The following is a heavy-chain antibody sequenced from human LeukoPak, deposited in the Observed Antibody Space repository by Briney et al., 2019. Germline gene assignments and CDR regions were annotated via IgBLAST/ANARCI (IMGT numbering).Heavy chain of an antibody. CDR1: GFTFSSYA. D-gene: IGHD3-16*01. Sequence: GGSLRLSCAASGFTFSSYAMSWVRQAPGKGLEWVSAISGSGDRIHYADSVKGRFTISRDNSKNTLYLQVNSLRAEDTALYYCARDLGAHWFDPWGQGTLVTVSS. CDR3: ARDLGAHWFDP. J-gene: IGHJ5*02. V-gene: IGHV3-23*01. CDR2: ISGSGDRI.